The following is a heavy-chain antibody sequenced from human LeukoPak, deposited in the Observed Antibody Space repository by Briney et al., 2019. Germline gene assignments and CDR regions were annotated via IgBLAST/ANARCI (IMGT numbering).Heavy chain of an antibody. J-gene: IGHJ6*03. CDR1: GGSIISYY. CDR3: ARAFRGGYYMDV. CDR2: LYSSGST. Sequence: SETLSLTCTVSGGSIISYYWSLIRQPPGKGLEFIGYLYSSGSTNYNPSLESRVTITEATSKNQLSLRLNSVTAADTAAYYCARAFRGGYYMDVWGKGTTVTVSS. V-gene: IGHV4-59*01. D-gene: IGHD3-16*01.